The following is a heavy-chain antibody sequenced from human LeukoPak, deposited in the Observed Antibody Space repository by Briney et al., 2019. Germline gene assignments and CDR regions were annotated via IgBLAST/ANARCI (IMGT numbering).Heavy chain of an antibody. D-gene: IGHD3-3*01. V-gene: IGHV4-30-2*01. CDR1: GGSISSGGYS. J-gene: IGHJ4*02. Sequence: PSETLSLTCAVSGGSISSGGYSWSWIRQPPGKGLEWIGYIYHSGSTYYNPSLKSRVTISVDRSKNQFSLKLSSVTAADTAVYYCASPGKGGYYPLGYWGQGTLVTVSS. CDR3: ASPGKGGYYPLGY. CDR2: IYHSGST.